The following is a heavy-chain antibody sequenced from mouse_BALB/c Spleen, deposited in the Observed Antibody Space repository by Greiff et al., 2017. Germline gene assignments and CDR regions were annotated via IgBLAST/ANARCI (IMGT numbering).Heavy chain of an antibody. J-gene: IGHJ3*01. Sequence: VQLQQSGPELVKPGASVKISCKASGYSFTGYYMHWVKQSHVKSLEWIGRINPYNGATSYNQNFKDKASLTVDKSSSTAYMELHSLTSEDSAVYYCARENVGAWFAYWGQGTLVTVSA. V-gene: IGHV1-31*01. CDR1: GYSFTGYY. CDR3: ARENVGAWFAY. CDR2: INPYNGAT.